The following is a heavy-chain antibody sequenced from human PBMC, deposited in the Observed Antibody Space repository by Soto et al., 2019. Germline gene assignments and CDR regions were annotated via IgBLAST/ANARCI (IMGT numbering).Heavy chain of an antibody. CDR3: ARGSWDDVTGHYYMDV. V-gene: IGHV6-1*01. CDR1: GDSVSSNSAA. J-gene: IGHJ6*03. D-gene: IGHD1-1*01. Sequence: QVQLQQSGPGLVKPSQTLSLTCDISGDSVSSNSAAWNWIRQTPSRGLEWRGRTYYRSKWYINYAVPVKSRITVNPDTSKNQFSLQLNSVTPEDTAVYYCARGSWDDVTGHYYMDVWGKGTTVTVSS. CDR2: TYYRSKWYI.